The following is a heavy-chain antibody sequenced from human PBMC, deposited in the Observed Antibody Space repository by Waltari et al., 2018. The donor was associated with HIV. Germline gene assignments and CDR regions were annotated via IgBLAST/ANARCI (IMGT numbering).Heavy chain of an antibody. D-gene: IGHD2-15*01. V-gene: IGHV3-21*04. CDR3: VRDDPGYVAIDY. CDR1: VFAFSLFS. Sequence: LVKSGGGEVQEGGSLVLSCSGSVFAFSLFSLNWVRQTSRRGLEWVASLRGHTNEANYLASVRGRFIISRDNAKNSAFLEMTGLRVEDTATYYCVRDDPGYVAIDYWGQGSQVVVS. J-gene: IGHJ4*02. CDR2: LRGHTNEA.